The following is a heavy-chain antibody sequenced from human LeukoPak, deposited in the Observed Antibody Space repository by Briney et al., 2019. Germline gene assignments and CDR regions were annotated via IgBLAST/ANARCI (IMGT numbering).Heavy chain of an antibody. J-gene: IGHJ4*02. Sequence: SETLSLTCTVSGGSISSSSYYWGWIRQPPGKGLEWIGSIYYSGSTYYNPSLKSRVTISVDTSKNQFSLKLSSVTAADTAVYYCASRTYSRDYWGQGTLVTVSS. V-gene: IGHV4-39*01. CDR3: ASRTYSRDY. CDR2: IYYSGST. D-gene: IGHD5-18*01. CDR1: GGSISSSSYY.